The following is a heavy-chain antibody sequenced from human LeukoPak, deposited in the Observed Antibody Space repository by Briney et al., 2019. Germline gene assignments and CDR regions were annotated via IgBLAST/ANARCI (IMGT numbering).Heavy chain of an antibody. CDR2: IPGSDGRT. CDR3: ARDTYMTTRRYGMDV. Sequence: HPGGSLRLSCATSGFTFSNYAMSWVRQAPGKGLEWVSSIPGSDGRTYYTDSVKGRFTISRDNAKNSLYLQMNSLRAEDTAVYYCARDTYMTTRRYGMDVWGQGTTVTVSS. D-gene: IGHD4-17*01. J-gene: IGHJ6*02. CDR1: GFTFSNYA. V-gene: IGHV3-23*01.